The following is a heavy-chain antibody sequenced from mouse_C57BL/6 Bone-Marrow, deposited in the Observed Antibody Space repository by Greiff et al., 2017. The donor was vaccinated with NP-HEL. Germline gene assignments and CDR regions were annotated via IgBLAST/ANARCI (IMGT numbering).Heavy chain of an antibody. Sequence: QVQLQQPGAELVRPGSSVKLSCKASGYTFTSYWMDWVKQRPGQGLEWIGNIYPSDSETHYNQKFKDKATLTVDKSSSTAYMQLSSLTSEDSAVYYCARWRLTGAMDYWGQGTSVTVSS. V-gene: IGHV1-61*01. J-gene: IGHJ4*01. CDR3: ARWRLTGAMDY. D-gene: IGHD1-1*01. CDR2: IYPSDSET. CDR1: GYTFTSYW.